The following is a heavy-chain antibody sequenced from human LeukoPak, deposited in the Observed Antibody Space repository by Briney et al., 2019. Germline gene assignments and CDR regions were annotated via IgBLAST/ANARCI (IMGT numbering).Heavy chain of an antibody. V-gene: IGHV3-23*01. J-gene: IGHJ4*02. CDR3: AKGQFTIFGVLSLAYGYFDY. CDR2: IIVIGVST. CDR1: GFTFSSYP. Sequence: GGSLRLSCAASGFTFSSYPMSWFPQPPGKGLDWFPAIIVIGVSTYYADSVKGRFTISRDNSKNTLYLQMNSLRAEDTAVYYCAKGQFTIFGVLSLAYGYFDYWGQGTLVTVSS. D-gene: IGHD3-3*01.